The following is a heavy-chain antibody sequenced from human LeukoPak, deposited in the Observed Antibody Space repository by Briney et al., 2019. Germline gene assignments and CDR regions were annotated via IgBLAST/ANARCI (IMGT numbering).Heavy chain of an antibody. D-gene: IGHD5-12*01. CDR3: ARDLCRDGYNCPFDY. J-gene: IGHJ4*02. CDR2: INPNSGGT. V-gene: IGHV1-2*02. Sequence: GASVKVSCKASGYTFTGYYMHWVRQAPGQGLEWMGWINPNSGGTNYAQKFQGRVTMTRDTSISTAYMELSRLRSDDTAVYYCARDLCRDGYNCPFDYWGQGTLVTVSS. CDR1: GYTFTGYY.